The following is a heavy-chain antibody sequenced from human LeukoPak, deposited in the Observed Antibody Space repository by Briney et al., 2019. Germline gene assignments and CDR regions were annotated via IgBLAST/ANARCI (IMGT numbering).Heavy chain of an antibody. D-gene: IGHD6-13*01. CDR1: GFTVSNIY. CDR3: ASQTYSSSSYY. Sequence: GGSLRLSCAASGFTVSNIYMSWVRQAPGTGLEWVSIIHSGGITHYADSVKGRFTISRDNAKNTLYLQMYSLRAEDTAVYYCASQTYSSSSYYWGQGTLVTVSS. V-gene: IGHV3-66*04. J-gene: IGHJ4*02. CDR2: IHSGGIT.